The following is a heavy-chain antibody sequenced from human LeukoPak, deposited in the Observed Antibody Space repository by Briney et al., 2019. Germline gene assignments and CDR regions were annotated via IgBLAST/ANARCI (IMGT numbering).Heavy chain of an antibody. V-gene: IGHV3-48*01. Sequence: GGSLRLSCAASGFTFSSYSMNWVRQAPGKGLEWVSYISSSSSTIYYADSVKGRFAISRDNAKNSLYLQMNSPRAEDTAVYYCARGDSSSPRAFFDIWGQGTMVTVSS. D-gene: IGHD6-13*01. CDR2: ISSSSSTI. J-gene: IGHJ3*02. CDR1: GFTFSSYS. CDR3: ARGDSSSPRAFFDI.